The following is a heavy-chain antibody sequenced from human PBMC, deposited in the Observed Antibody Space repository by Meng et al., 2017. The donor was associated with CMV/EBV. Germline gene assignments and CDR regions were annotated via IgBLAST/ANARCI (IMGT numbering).Heavy chain of an antibody. CDR1: GFTFSSYA. CDR3: ARESFGSHFDY. D-gene: IGHD1-26*01. V-gene: IGHV3-30-3*01. Sequence: GESLRLSCAASGFTFSSYAMHWVRQAPGKGLKWVAVISYDGSNKYYADSVKGRFTISRDNSKNTLYLQMNGLRAEDTAVYYCARESFGSHFDYWGQGTLVTVSS. J-gene: IGHJ4*02. CDR2: ISYDGSNK.